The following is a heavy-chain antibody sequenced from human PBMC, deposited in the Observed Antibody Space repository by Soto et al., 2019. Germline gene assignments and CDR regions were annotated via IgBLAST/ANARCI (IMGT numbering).Heavy chain of an antibody. D-gene: IGHD3-10*01. CDR3: VRTSHYGSGTWNFDF. CDR2: TRNKANRYTT. Sequence: GGSLRLSCAGSGFTLSDNYMDWVRQAPGKGLERVGRTRNKANRYTTEYAASVKGRFTVSRDESMNSLHLQMNSLKTEDTAVYYCVRTSHYGSGTWNFDFWGQGTVVTVSS. J-gene: IGHJ4*02. CDR1: GFTLSDNY. V-gene: IGHV3-72*01.